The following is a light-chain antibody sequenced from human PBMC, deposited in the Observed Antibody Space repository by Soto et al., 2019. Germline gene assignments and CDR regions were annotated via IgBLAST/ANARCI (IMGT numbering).Light chain of an antibody. CDR3: QQTFKTPHT. CDR1: RTVSSY. Sequence: DIQMTQSPTSLSASVGDTVTISCRASRTVSSYLNWYQQQPGKAPKLLIYSASTLQTGVPSRFSGSGFGTDYTLTISSLQPADFATYYCQQTFKTPHTFGQGTKVDIK. V-gene: IGKV1-39*01. CDR2: SAS. J-gene: IGKJ2*01.